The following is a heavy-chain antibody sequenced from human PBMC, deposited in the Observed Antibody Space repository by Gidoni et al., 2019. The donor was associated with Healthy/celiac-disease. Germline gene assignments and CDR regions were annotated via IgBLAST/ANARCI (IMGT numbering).Heavy chain of an antibody. CDR2: IKSKTDGGTT. CDR3: TTDVPGDYYFDY. Sequence: EVQLVESGGGLVKPGGSLRLSCAASGFTFSNAWMSWVRQAPGKGLEWVGRIKSKTDGGTTDYAAPVKGRFTISRDDSKNTLYLQMNSLKTEDTAVYYCTTDVPGDYYFDYWGQGTLVTVSS. D-gene: IGHD3-16*01. J-gene: IGHJ4*02. V-gene: IGHV3-15*01. CDR1: GFTFSNAW.